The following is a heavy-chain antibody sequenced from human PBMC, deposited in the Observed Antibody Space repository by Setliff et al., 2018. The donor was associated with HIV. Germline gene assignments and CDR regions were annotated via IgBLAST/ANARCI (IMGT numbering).Heavy chain of an antibody. J-gene: IGHJ4*02. Sequence: GGSLRLSCVASGFNFNKYAMHWVRQAPGKGLECVGLISYDGSATYYADSVEGRFTISRDQYKNALYLQMSGLRAEDTAVYFCARDVAATGALDYWGQGTLVTVSS. V-gene: IGHV3-30*04. CDR2: ISYDGSAT. CDR3: ARDVAATGALDY. D-gene: IGHD6-13*01. CDR1: GFNFNKYA.